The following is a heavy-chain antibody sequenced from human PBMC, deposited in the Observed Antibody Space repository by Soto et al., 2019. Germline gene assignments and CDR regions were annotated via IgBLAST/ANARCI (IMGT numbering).Heavy chain of an antibody. Sequence: QITLKESGPTLVKPTQTLTLTCTFSGFSLSTSGVGVGWIRQPPGKALECLALIYWDDDKRYSPSLKSRLTITKDTAKNQVVLTMTNMDPVDTATYYCAHSGGAAADTYYFDYSGQGTLVTVSS. J-gene: IGHJ4*02. V-gene: IGHV2-5*02. CDR2: IYWDDDK. D-gene: IGHD6-13*01. CDR1: GFSLSTSGVG. CDR3: AHSGGAAADTYYFDY.